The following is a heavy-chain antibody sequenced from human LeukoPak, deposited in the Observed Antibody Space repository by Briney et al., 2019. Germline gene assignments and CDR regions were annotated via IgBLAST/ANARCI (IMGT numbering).Heavy chain of an antibody. CDR3: ARDRGWDDAFDI. CDR2: FYSGGGT. Sequence: PGGSLRLSCAASGFAVSNNYMSWVRQAPGKGLEWVSVFYSGGGTYYVDSVKGRFTISRDNSKNTLYLQMNSLRAEDTAVYYCARDRGWDDAFDIWGQGTMVTVSS. J-gene: IGHJ3*02. V-gene: IGHV3-66*01. D-gene: IGHD6-19*01. CDR1: GFAVSNNY.